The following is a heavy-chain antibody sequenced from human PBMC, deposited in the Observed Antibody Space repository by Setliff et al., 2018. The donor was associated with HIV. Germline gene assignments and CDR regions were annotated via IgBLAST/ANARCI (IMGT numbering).Heavy chain of an antibody. CDR2: IYSGGST. J-gene: IGHJ4*02. CDR1: GFTVSSSY. CDR3: ARVRLYNSALDY. D-gene: IGHD3-10*01. V-gene: IGHV3-66*02. Sequence: GGSLRLSCEASGFTVSSSYMAWVRQAPGKGLEWVSTIYSGGSTYHADSVKGRFTLSRDTSKNTLFLQMNSLRPEDTAVYYCARVRLYNSALDYWGQGTLVTVSS.